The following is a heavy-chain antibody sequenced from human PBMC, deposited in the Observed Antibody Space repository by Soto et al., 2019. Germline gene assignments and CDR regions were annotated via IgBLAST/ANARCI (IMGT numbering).Heavy chain of an antibody. J-gene: IGHJ5*02. CDR3: PYRRDYRSSWSAGWIAP. V-gene: IGHV2-5*02. CDR1: GFSLSTTGVG. Sequence: QITLKESGPTLVKPTQTLTLTCTFSGFSLSTTGVGVGWIRQSPGKALEWLALIYGDDDKRYSPSLKTRLTSEKDTAKPQAVLTMTNMDPVDTATYYCPYRRDYRSSWSAGWIAPLGQGTLVTVSS. D-gene: IGHD6-13*01. CDR2: IYGDDDK.